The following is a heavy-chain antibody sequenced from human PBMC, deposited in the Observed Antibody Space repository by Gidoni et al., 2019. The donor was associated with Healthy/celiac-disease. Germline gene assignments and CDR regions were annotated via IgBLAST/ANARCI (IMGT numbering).Heavy chain of an antibody. V-gene: IGHV4-34*01. Sequence: AVYGGSFSGYYWRWIRQPPGKGLEWIGEINHGGSTNYNPSLKSRVTISVDTSKNQFSLKLSSVTAADTAVYYCARGLYSSSWGKLERRNYFDYWGQGTLVTVSS. J-gene: IGHJ4*02. CDR3: ARGLYSSSWGKLERRNYFDY. CDR1: GGSFSGYY. D-gene: IGHD6-13*01. CDR2: INHGGST.